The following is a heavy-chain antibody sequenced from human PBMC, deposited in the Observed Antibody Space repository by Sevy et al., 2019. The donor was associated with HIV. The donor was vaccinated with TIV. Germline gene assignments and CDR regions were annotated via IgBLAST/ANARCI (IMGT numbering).Heavy chain of an antibody. V-gene: IGHV4-39*01. CDR2: VHYRGST. CDR1: VSSGPISTSNSY. J-gene: IGHJ4*02. CDR3: ARHDGAKPEYFDS. Sequence: SESLSLSCTVSVSSGPISTSNSYWGWIRQPPGKGLEWIGSVHYRGSTYYHPSLKSRVTISIHTSRNLFSLELKSVTDADTAFYFCARHDGAKPEYFDSWGRGILVTVSS. D-gene: IGHD2-2*01.